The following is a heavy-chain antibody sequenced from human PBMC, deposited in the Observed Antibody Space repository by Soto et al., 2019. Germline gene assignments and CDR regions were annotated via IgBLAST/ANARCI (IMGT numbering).Heavy chain of an antibody. D-gene: IGHD5-18*01. CDR2: ISHGGST. CDR3: ARDRGYRYGWPRVFDY. J-gene: IGHJ4*02. Sequence: PSETLSLTCVVYGESFSGYYWSWIRQPPGKGLEWIGEISHGGSTNYNPSLKSRVTISVDTSKNQFSLKLNSVTAADTGVYYCARDRGYRYGWPRVFDYWGPGTLVTV. V-gene: IGHV4-34*01. CDR1: GESFSGYY.